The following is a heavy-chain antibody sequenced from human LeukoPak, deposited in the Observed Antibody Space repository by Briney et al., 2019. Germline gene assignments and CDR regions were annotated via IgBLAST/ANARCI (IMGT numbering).Heavy chain of an antibody. Sequence: SETLSLTCTVSGGSISTYYWSWLRQPRWKGLEWIGYTYYSGSTNYNPSLKSRVTMSVDTSKNHFSLRLSSVTAADTALYYCARGGWYNDYWGQGTLVTVSS. J-gene: IGHJ4*02. CDR3: ARGGWYNDY. D-gene: IGHD6-19*01. CDR2: TYYSGST. CDR1: GGSISTYY. V-gene: IGHV4-59*01.